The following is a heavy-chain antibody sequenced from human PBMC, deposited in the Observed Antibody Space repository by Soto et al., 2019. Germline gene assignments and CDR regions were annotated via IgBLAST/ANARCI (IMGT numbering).Heavy chain of an antibody. D-gene: IGHD2-21*01. CDR1: GESFSGNY. CDR3: ARAAIQSHQVVEEPPASQTLDY. V-gene: IGHV4-34*01. CDR2: INHSGNT. J-gene: IGHJ4*02. Sequence: QVQLNQWGAGLLKPSETLSLTCAVYGESFSGNYWTWIRQPPGKGLEWIGEINHSGNTNYNPSLKTRVTRSADASKNQFSLKLNSVTAADTAVYFCARAAIQSHQVVEEPPASQTLDYWGQGTLFTVSS.